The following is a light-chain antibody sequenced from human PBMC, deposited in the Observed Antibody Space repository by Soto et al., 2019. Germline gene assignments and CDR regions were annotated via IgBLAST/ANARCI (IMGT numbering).Light chain of an antibody. Sequence: DFVMTQAPDSLAVSLGERATINCKSSQTVLYNSNNKNHLGWFQQKPGHPPKLLIYGASTRASGVPDRFSGSGSGTDFTLTISSLQAEDGAVYYCQQYYSIPFTFGQGTKLEIK. CDR2: GAS. J-gene: IGKJ2*01. V-gene: IGKV4-1*01. CDR1: QTVLYNSNNKNH. CDR3: QQYYSIPFT.